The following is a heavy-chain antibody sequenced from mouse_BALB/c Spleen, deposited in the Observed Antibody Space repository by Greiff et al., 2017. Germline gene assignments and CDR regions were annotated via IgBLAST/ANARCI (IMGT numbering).Heavy chain of an antibody. J-gene: IGHJ4*01. D-gene: IGHD1-1*01. Sequence: EVKLQESGGGLVQPGGSRKLSCAASGFTFSSFGMHWVRQAPEKGLEWVAYISRGSSTIYYADTVKGRFTISRDNPKNTLFLQLTSLRSEDTAMYYCARSEVLLGYYAMDYWGQGTSVTVSS. CDR3: ARSEVLLGYYAMDY. CDR1: GFTFSSFG. V-gene: IGHV5-17*02. CDR2: ISRGSSTI.